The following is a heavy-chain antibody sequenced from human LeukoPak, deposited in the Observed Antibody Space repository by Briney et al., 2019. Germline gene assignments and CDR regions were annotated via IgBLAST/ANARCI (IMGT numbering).Heavy chain of an antibody. J-gene: IGHJ4*02. CDR2: IASSGTTK. V-gene: IGHV3-48*03. Sequence: GGSLRLSCAVSRFPFSVYEMNWVRQAPGKGLEWISNIASSGTTKYYADSVKGRFSISRDNAKSSLYLQMNSLRVEDTAVYYCTLLAVASDFDYWGQGALVTVSS. CDR1: RFPFSVYE. D-gene: IGHD6-19*01. CDR3: TLLAVASDFDY.